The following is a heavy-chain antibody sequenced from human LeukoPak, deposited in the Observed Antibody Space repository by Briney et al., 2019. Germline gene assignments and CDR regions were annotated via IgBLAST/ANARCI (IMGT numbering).Heavy chain of an antibody. J-gene: IGHJ6*03. V-gene: IGHV4-30-2*01. CDR1: GGSISSGGYY. D-gene: IGHD6-13*01. CDR3: ASAASSWSYYYYYMDV. Sequence: SQTLSLTCTVSGGSISSGGYYWSWIRQPPGKGLEWIGYIYHSGSTYYNPSLKSRVTISVGRSKNQFSLKLSSVTAADTAVYYCASAASSWSYYYYYMDVWGKGTTVTVSS. CDR2: IYHSGST.